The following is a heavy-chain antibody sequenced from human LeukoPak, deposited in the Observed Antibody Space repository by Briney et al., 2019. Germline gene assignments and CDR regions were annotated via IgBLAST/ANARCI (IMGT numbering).Heavy chain of an antibody. CDR1: GYSISSGYY. CDR2: IYYTGNT. V-gene: IGHV4-38-2*02. CDR3: ARRYDFWSGYPPPLDY. Sequence: SETLSLTCTVSGYSISSGYYWGWIRQPPGKGLECIGTIYYTGNTNYNPSLKSRVSISVDTSKKQFSLKLSSVTAADTAVYYCARRYDFWSGYPPPLDYWGQGTLVTVSS. D-gene: IGHD3-3*01. J-gene: IGHJ4*02.